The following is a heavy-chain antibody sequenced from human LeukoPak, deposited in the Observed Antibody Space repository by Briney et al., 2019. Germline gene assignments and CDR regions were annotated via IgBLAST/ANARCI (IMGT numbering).Heavy chain of an antibody. CDR2: ISPNSGGS. CDR1: GYTFTGHS. D-gene: IGHD2-15*01. V-gene: IGHV1-2*02. Sequence: GASVKVSCKASGYTFTGHSMYWVRQAPGQGLEWMGWISPNSGGSNFAQKFQGRGTMTRNTSISTAYMELSRLRSDDTAVYYCARTPRGYCSGGSCQDYWGQGTLVTVSS. J-gene: IGHJ4*02. CDR3: ARTPRGYCSGGSCQDY.